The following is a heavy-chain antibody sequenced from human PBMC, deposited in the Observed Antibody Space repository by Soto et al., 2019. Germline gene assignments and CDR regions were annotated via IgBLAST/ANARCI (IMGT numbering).Heavy chain of an antibody. D-gene: IGHD6-19*01. Sequence: EVQLAESGGGLVQPGGSLRLSCAASGFPVTTSYMSWVRQAPGKGLEWVSTIYSGGTVYYADSVKGRFAISRDSSKNTLYLEMDHAGAAHAAVYYSATDITDDVCSAVEDHYYYMVAW. CDR2: IYSGGTV. J-gene: IGHJ6*03. CDR3: ATDITDDVCSAVEDHYYYMVA. V-gene: IGHV3-66*01. CDR1: GFPVTTSY.